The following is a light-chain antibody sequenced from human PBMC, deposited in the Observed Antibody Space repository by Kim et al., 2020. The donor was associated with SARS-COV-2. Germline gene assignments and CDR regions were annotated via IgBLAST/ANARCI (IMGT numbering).Light chain of an antibody. CDR3: QQYNNWPLT. CDR2: GAS. J-gene: IGKJ4*01. CDR1: QSVSSN. V-gene: IGKV3-15*01. Sequence: VSLGERATLSGRASQSVSSNLAWYQQKPGQAPRLLIYGASTRATGIPARFSGSGSGTEFTLTISSLQSENFAVYYCQQYNNWPLTFGGGTKVDIK.